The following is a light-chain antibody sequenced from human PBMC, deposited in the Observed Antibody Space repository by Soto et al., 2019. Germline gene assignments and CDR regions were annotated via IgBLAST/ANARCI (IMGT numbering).Light chain of an antibody. CDR1: QSVTASY. J-gene: IGKJ1*01. V-gene: IGKV3-20*01. CDR2: GAS. CDR3: QQYISSPGT. Sequence: EIVLTQSPGTLSLSPGERATLSCWASQSVTASYLAWYQHKPGQAPRFPIYGASIRATGIPDRFTGSGSGTDFTLTISRLEPEDFAMYYCQQYISSPGTFGQGTKVDIK.